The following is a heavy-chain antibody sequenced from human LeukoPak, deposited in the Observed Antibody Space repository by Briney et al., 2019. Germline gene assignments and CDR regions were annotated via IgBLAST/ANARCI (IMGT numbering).Heavy chain of an antibody. CDR3: ARGVTDGYSYFDY. V-gene: IGHV4-34*01. CDR1: GGSFSGYY. J-gene: IGHJ4*02. D-gene: IGHD5-24*01. Sequence: PSETLSLTCAVYGGSFSGYYWSWIRQPPGKGLEWIGEINHSGSTNYNPSLKSRVTISVDKSKNQFSLKLSSVTAADTAVYYCARGVTDGYSYFDYWGQGTLVTVSS. CDR2: INHSGST.